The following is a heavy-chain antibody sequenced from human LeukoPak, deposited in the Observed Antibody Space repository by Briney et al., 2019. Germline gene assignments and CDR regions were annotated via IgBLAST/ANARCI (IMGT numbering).Heavy chain of an antibody. D-gene: IGHD3-10*01. CDR1: GFTFSSYA. CDR3: AKARGSESYYGTDV. J-gene: IGHJ6*02. Sequence: TGGSLRLSCAASGFTFSSYAMSWVRQAPGEGLQWVSAIRGSGGTTYYADSVKGRFTISRDNSKNTLYLQMNSLRAEDTAIYYCAKARGSESYYGTDVWGQGTTVTVSS. V-gene: IGHV3-23*01. CDR2: IRGSGGTT.